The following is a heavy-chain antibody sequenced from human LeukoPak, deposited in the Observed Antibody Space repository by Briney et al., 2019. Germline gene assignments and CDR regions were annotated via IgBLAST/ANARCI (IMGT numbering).Heavy chain of an antibody. CDR2: INPNSGGT. CDR1: GYTFTGYY. CDR3: ARQARPGYYFDY. Sequence: ASVKVSCKASGYTFTGYYMHWVRQAPRQGLEWMGWINPNSGGTNYAQKFQGRVTMTRDTSISTAYMELSRLRSDDTAVYYCARQARPGYYFDYWGQGTLVTVSS. D-gene: IGHD6-6*01. V-gene: IGHV1-2*02. J-gene: IGHJ4*02.